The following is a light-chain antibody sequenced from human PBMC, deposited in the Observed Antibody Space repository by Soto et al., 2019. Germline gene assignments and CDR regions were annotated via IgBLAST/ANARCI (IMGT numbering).Light chain of an antibody. V-gene: IGLV1-36*01. Sequence: QSVLTQPPSVSEAPRQRVTISCSGSSSNIGNNAVNWYQQLPGKAPKLLIYYDDLLPSGVSDRFSGSKSGTSASLAISGLQSEEEADYYCAAWGGSLNGVVFGGGTKLTVL. CDR1: SSNIGNNA. CDR2: YDD. J-gene: IGLJ2*01. CDR3: AAWGGSLNGVV.